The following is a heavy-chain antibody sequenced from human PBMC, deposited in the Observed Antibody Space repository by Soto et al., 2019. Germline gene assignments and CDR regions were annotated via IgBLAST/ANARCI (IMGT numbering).Heavy chain of an antibody. CDR1: GFTFSSYS. V-gene: IGHV3-48*02. CDR2: ISSSSSTI. Sequence: GGSLRLSCAASGFTFSSYSMNWVRQAPGKGLEWVSYISSSSSTIYYADSVKGRFTISRDNAKNSLYLQMNSLRDEDTAVYYCARDSRGSGSGSYLPDNWFDPWGQGTLVTVSS. J-gene: IGHJ5*02. D-gene: IGHD3-10*01. CDR3: ARDSRGSGSGSYLPDNWFDP.